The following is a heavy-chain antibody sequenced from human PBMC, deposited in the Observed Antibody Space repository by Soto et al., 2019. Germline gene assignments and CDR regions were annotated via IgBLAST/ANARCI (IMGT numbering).Heavy chain of an antibody. V-gene: IGHV1-18*01. J-gene: IGHJ6*03. CDR1: GYTFTSYG. CDR2: ISAYNGNT. D-gene: IGHD3-9*01. Sequence: QVQLVQSGAEVKKPGASVKVSCKASGYTFTSYGIIWVRQAPGQELEWMGWISAYNGNTNYAQKLQGRVTMTTDKYTSTAYMELRSLRFDDTAVYYCARRYFEDYYMDVWFKGTTVTVSS. CDR3: ARRYFEDYYMDV.